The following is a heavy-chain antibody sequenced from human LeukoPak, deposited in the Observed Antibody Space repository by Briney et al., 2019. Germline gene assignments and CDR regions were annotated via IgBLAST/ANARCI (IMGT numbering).Heavy chain of an antibody. Sequence: PSETLSLTGNVSGGSISGYHWSWIRKPPGKGLEWLGYIYYSGSSNYNPSLKSRVTISADTSKNQFSLKLSSVTAADTAVYYCARVPRSYYYYYYMDVWGKGTTVTVSS. CDR2: IYYSGSS. CDR1: GGSISGYH. J-gene: IGHJ6*03. CDR3: ARVPRSYYYYYYMDV. V-gene: IGHV4-59*01.